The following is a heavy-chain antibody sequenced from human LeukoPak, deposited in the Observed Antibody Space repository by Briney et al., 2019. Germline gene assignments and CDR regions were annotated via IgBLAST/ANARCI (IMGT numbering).Heavy chain of an antibody. D-gene: IGHD5-12*01. V-gene: IGHV4-39*01. Sequence: SETLSLTCTVSGGSISSSNYYWGWIRQPPGKGLEWIGTIYYTGSTYYNPSLKSRVTISVDKSKNQFSLKLSSVTAADTAVYCCARHGEIIRYSGYDWRFDYWGQGTLVTVSS. CDR1: GGSISSSNYY. J-gene: IGHJ4*02. CDR2: IYYTGST. CDR3: ARHGEIIRYSGYDWRFDY.